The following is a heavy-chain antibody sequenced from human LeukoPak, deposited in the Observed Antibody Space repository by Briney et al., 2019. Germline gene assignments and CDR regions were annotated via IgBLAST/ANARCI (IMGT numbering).Heavy chain of an antibody. CDR1: GFTFSSYA. V-gene: IGHV3-23*01. CDR3: AYSTVTTFGFDY. D-gene: IGHD4-17*01. Sequence: GGSLRLSCAASGFTFSSYAMSWVRQAPGKGLEWVSAISGSGGSTYYADSVKGRFTISRDNSKNSLYLQMNSLRAEDTAVYYCAYSTVTTFGFDYWGQGTLVTVSS. J-gene: IGHJ4*02. CDR2: ISGSGGST.